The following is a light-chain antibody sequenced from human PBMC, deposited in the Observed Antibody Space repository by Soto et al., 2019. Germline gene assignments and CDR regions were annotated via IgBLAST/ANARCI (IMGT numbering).Light chain of an antibody. CDR1: QSISIN. CDR3: QQFRNWPWT. CDR2: GVS. V-gene: IGKV3D-15*01. Sequence: EIVLTQSPGTLSVSPGDRVTLSCRASQSISINLAWYQHKPGQAPRLLIHGVSTRATGVPARISGSGSGTEFALTTGRLQSEDFAVYYCQQFRNWPWTFGQGTKVEVK. J-gene: IGKJ1*01.